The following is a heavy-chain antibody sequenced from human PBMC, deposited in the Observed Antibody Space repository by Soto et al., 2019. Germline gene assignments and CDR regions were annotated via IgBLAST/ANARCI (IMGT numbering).Heavy chain of an antibody. J-gene: IGHJ6*03. CDR3: ARGAEYYYYMDV. CDR1: GGTFSSYT. D-gene: IGHD1-26*01. CDR2: IIPILGIA. V-gene: IGHV1-69*02. Sequence: QVQLVQSGAEVKKPGSSVKVSCKASGGTFSSYTISWVRQAPGQGLEWMGRIIPILGIANYAQKFQGRVTITADKSTGTAYMELSRLRSEDTAVYYCARGAEYYYYMDVWGKGTTVTVSS.